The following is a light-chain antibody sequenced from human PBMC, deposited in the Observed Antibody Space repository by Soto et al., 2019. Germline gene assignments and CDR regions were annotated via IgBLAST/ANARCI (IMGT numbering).Light chain of an antibody. Sequence: EMVMTQSPATLSVSPGERATLSCRASQSVSSSLAWYQQKPGQAPRLLIYGVSTRATGIPGRFSGSGSGTEFTLTISSLQSEDFAVYYCQQYNNWPPYTFGQGTKLEIK. CDR3: QQYNNWPPYT. J-gene: IGKJ2*01. V-gene: IGKV3-15*01. CDR1: QSVSSS. CDR2: GVS.